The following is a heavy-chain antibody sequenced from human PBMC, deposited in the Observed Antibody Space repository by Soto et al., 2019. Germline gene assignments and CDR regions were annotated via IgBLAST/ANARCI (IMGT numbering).Heavy chain of an antibody. CDR1: GSSISSYY. Sequence: SETLSLTCTVSGSSISSYYWNWIRQPPGKGLEWIGYIYYSGSTNYNPSLQSRVTISVDTSKNQFSLKLSSVTAADTAVYYCARGPSIVVVVAADWYFDLWGRGTLVTVSS. V-gene: IGHV4-59*01. J-gene: IGHJ2*01. CDR3: ARGPSIVVVVAADWYFDL. CDR2: IYYSGST. D-gene: IGHD2-15*01.